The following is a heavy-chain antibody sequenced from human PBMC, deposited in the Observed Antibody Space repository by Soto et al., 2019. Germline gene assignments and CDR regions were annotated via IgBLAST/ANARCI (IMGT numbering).Heavy chain of an antibody. V-gene: IGHV1-18*01. D-gene: IGHD3-10*01. J-gene: IGHJ4*02. CDR3: ARLGITIVRGVIISPYYFDY. Sequence: ASVKVSCKASGCTFTSYGISWLRQSPGQGLEWMGWISAYNGNTNYAQKLQGRVTMTTDTSTSTAYMELRSLRSDDTAVYYCARLGITIVRGVIISPYYFDYWGQGTLVTVSS. CDR1: GCTFTSYG. CDR2: ISAYNGNT.